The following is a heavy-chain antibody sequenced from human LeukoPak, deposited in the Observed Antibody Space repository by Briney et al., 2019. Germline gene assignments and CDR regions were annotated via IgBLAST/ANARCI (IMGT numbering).Heavy chain of an antibody. Sequence: SETLSLTCAVYGGSFSGYYWSWIRQPPGKGLEWSGEINHSGSTNYNPSLKSRVTISVDTSKNQFSLKLSSVTAADTAVYYCAGVRRVVTAPAEYFQHWGQGTLVTVSS. CDR2: INHSGST. CDR3: AGVRRVVTAPAEYFQH. CDR1: GGSFSGYY. V-gene: IGHV4-34*01. D-gene: IGHD3-22*01. J-gene: IGHJ1*01.